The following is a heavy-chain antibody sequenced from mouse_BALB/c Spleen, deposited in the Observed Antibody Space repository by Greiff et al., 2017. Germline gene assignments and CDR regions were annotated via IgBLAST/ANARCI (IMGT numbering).Heavy chain of an antibody. D-gene: IGHD4-1*01. CDR3: ARVPWGDWYFDV. J-gene: IGHJ1*01. CDR1: GYSITSDYA. CDR2: ISYSGST. Sequence: VQLKQSGPGLVKPSQSLSLTCTVTGYSITSDYAWNWIRQFPGNKLEWMGYISYSGSTSYNPSLKSRISITRDTSKNQFFLQLNSVTTEDTATYYCARVPWGDWYFDVWGAGTTVTVSA. V-gene: IGHV3-2*02.